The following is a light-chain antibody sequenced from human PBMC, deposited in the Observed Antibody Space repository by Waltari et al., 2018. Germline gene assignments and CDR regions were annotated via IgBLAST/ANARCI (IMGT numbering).Light chain of an antibody. CDR2: GAS. Sequence: EVVLTQSPGTLSLSPGERATLYCRASQSVGRYLAWYQQKPGRAPRLLSYGASSRATGIPDGFSGVGSGTDFSLTISRLEAEDFAVYYCEKYDRLPATFGQGTKVEIK. CDR1: QSVGRY. CDR3: EKYDRLPAT. V-gene: IGKV3-20*01. J-gene: IGKJ1*01.